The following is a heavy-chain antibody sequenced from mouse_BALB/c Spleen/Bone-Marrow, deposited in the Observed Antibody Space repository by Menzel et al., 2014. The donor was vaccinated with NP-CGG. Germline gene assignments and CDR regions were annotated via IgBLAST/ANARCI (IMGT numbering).Heavy chain of an antibody. D-gene: IGHD1-1*01. J-gene: IGHJ3*01. V-gene: IGHV3-6*02. CDR1: GYSITSGYY. CDR3: AREGGSRAY. Sequence: EVQLVESGPGLVKPSQSLSLTCSVTGYSITSGYYWNWIRQFPGNKLEWMSYISYDGSNNYNPSLKNRISITRDTSKNQFFLKLNSVTTEDTATYYCAREGGSRAYWGQGTLVTVSA. CDR2: ISYDGSN.